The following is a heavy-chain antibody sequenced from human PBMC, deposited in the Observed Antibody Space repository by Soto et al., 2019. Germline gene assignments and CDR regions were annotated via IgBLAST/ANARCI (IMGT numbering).Heavy chain of an antibody. D-gene: IGHD3-10*01. CDR3: ARLGSGSGSYIPSSYYGMDV. CDR1: GYSFTSYW. V-gene: IGHV5-51*01. J-gene: IGHJ6*02. CDR2: IYPGDSET. Sequence: GESLKISCKGSGYSFTSYWIGWVRQMPGKGIEWMGIIYPGDSETRYSPSFQGQVTISADKSISTAYLHWSSLKASDTARYYCARLGSGSGSYIPSSYYGMDVWGQGTTVTVSS.